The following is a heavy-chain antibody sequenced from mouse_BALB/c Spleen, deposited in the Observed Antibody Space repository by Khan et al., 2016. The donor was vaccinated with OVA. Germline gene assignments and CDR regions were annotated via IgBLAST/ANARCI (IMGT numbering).Heavy chain of an antibody. D-gene: IGHD1-2*01. J-gene: IGHJ4*01. CDR1: GYTFTDYT. CDR2: ISTYYGDA. CDR3: ARSFITTASPYAMDY. V-gene: IGHV1S137*01. Sequence: QVQLQQSGAELVRPGVSVKISCKGSGYTFTDYTIHWVKQSHAKSLEWIGLISTYYGDAKYNQKFKDKATMTVDKSSNTAYMELARLTSDDSAIXSCARSFITTASPYAMDYWGQGTSVTVSS.